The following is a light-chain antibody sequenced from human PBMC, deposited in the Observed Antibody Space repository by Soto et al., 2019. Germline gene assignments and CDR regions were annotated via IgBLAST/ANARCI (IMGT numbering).Light chain of an antibody. CDR2: DAS. J-gene: IGKJ4*01. Sequence: DIQMTQSPSSLSASVGDRVTITCQVSLDLSNYLNWYQQKPGKAPKLLIYDASNLETGVPSRFSGSGSGTDFTFTISSQQPEDIATYYCQQYDNLPPLTFGGGTKVEIK. CDR1: LDLSNY. CDR3: QQYDNLPPLT. V-gene: IGKV1-33*01.